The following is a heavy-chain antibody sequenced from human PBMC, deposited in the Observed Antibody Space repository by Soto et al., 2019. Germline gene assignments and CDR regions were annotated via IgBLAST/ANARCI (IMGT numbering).Heavy chain of an antibody. D-gene: IGHD3-10*01. Sequence: QVPLVQSGAEMKKPAASVKVSCKASGYTFTSGGFSWVRQAPGQGLEWMGWISAYNGNTDYTQNLRGRITMTTDTSTSTAYMELRSLTSDDPAVYFCARDFGSGTPFDYWGQGTMVTVSS. J-gene: IGHJ4*02. CDR1: GYTFTSGG. CDR2: ISAYNGNT. V-gene: IGHV1-18*01. CDR3: ARDFGSGTPFDY.